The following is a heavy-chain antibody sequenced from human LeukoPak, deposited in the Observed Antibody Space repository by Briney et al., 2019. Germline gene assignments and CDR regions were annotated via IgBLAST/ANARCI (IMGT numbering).Heavy chain of an antibody. J-gene: IGHJ4*02. V-gene: IGHV4-39*07. CDR1: GGSISSSSYY. Sequence: SETLSLTCTVSGGSISSSSYYWGWIRQPPGKGLEWIGSIYYSGSTNYNPSLKSRVTISVDKSKNQFSLKLSSVTAADTAVYYCARDKEQLFDYWGQGTLVTVSS. CDR2: IYYSGST. CDR3: ARDKEQLFDY. D-gene: IGHD6-13*01.